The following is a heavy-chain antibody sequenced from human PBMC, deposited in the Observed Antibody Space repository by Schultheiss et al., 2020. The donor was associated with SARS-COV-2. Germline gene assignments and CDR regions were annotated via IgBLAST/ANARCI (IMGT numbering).Heavy chain of an antibody. D-gene: IGHD6-19*01. J-gene: IGHJ5*02. CDR1: GGSFSGYY. V-gene: IGHV4-34*01. Sequence: SETLSLTCAVYGGSFSGYYWSWIRQSPGKGLEWIGEINHSGSTNYNPSLKSRVTISVDTSKNQFSLKLSSVTAADTAVYYCARDQAYSSGSEPVFDPWGQGTLVTVSS. CDR3: ARDQAYSSGSEPVFDP. CDR2: INHSGST.